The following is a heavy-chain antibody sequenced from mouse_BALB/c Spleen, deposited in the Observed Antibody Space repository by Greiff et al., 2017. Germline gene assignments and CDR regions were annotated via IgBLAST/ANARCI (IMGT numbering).Heavy chain of an antibody. CDR3: TRDGYNGAY. CDR2: ISSGGSYT. J-gene: IGHJ3*01. CDR1: GFTFSSYT. Sequence: EVQLVESGGGLVKPGGSLTLSCAASGFTFSSYTMSWVRQTPEKRLEWVATISSGGSYTYYPDSVKGRFTISRDNAKNTLYLQMSSLKSEDTAMYYCTRDGYNGAYWGQGTLVTVSA. D-gene: IGHD2-2*01. V-gene: IGHV5-6-4*01.